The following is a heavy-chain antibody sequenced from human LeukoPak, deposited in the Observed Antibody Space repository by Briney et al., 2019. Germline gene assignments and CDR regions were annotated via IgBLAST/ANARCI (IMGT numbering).Heavy chain of an antibody. CDR3: AKDESGLWFGPGNYQYMDV. CDR2: ISGSGGST. V-gene: IGHV3-23*01. D-gene: IGHD3-10*01. J-gene: IGHJ6*03. Sequence: PGGSLRLSCAASGFTFSNYGMGWVRQAPGKGLEWVSAISGSGGSTYYADSVKGRFTISRDNSKNTLYLQMNSLRAEDTVLYYCAKDESGLWFGPGNYQYMDVWGNGTTVTISS. CDR1: GFTFSNYG.